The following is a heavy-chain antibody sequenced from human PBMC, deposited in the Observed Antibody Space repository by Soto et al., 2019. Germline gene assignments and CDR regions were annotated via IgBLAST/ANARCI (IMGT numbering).Heavy chain of an antibody. CDR1: GFTFSNYA. V-gene: IGHV3-23*01. Sequence: GGSLRLSCTASGFTFSNYAINWVRLAPGKRLEWVPSVIGSGVNVFYADSVKGRFTISRDNSKNTVYLEMNSLRADDTAEYFCAKGSAFECKGAICYPFDHWGRGTLVTVSS. J-gene: IGHJ4*02. CDR3: AKGSAFECKGAICYPFDH. D-gene: IGHD3-10*01. CDR2: VIGSGVNV.